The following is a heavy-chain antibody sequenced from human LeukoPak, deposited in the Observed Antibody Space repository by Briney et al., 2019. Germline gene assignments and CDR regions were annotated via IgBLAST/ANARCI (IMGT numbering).Heavy chain of an antibody. J-gene: IGHJ5*02. Sequence: SETLSLTCTVSGGSISNYYWSWIRQPPGKGLEWIGYIYSSGITNYNPSLKSRVTISLDSSKNQFSLKLRSLTAADTAMYYCARQGDNSRWYVWFDPWGQGTLVTVS. CDR2: IYSSGIT. D-gene: IGHD6-13*01. V-gene: IGHV4-4*08. CDR3: ARQGDNSRWYVWFDP. CDR1: GGSISNYY.